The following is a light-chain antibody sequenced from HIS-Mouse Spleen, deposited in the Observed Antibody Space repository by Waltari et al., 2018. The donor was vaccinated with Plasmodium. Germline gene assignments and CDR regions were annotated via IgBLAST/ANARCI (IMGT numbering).Light chain of an antibody. CDR2: EGS. CDR3: CSYAGSSTFVV. V-gene: IGLV2-23*03. Sequence: QSALTQPASVSASPGQSITISCTGTSSDVGSYNPVSWYQQHPRNAPKLMISEGSKRPSGVSKRFSGSKSGNTASLTISGLQAEDEADYYCCSYAGSSTFVVFGGGTKLTVL. CDR1: SSDVGSYNP. J-gene: IGLJ2*01.